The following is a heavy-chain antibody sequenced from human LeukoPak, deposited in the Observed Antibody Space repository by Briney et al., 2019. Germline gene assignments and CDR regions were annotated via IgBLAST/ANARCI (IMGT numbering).Heavy chain of an antibody. CDR1: GFTFSGYS. Sequence: PGGSLRLSCAASGFTFSGYSLNWVRQAPRKGLEWVSVIYSGGSTYYADSVKGRFTISRDNSKNTLYLQMNSLRAEDTAVYYCARIYSGSYSDYWGQGTLVTVSS. D-gene: IGHD1-26*01. CDR3: ARIYSGSYSDY. J-gene: IGHJ4*02. CDR2: IYSGGST. V-gene: IGHV3-53*01.